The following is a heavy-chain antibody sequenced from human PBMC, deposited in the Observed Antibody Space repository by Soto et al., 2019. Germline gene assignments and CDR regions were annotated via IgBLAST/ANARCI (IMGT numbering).Heavy chain of an antibody. D-gene: IGHD2-15*01. CDR2: ISAYNGNT. CDR1: GYTFSSYF. V-gene: IGHV1-18*01. Sequence: QVQLVQSGAEVKKPGASVKVSCKASGYTFSSYFISWVRQAPGQGLEWMGWISAYNGNTNYAQNLQARVTMTTDTSTSIAYMELRSLRSADTAVYYCARDLPPVAYWGQGTLVTVSS. CDR3: ARDLPPVAY. J-gene: IGHJ4*02.